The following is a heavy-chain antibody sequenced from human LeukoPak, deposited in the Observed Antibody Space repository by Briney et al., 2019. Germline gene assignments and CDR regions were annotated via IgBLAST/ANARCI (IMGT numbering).Heavy chain of an antibody. CDR2: ISSSGSSI. Sequence: GGSLRLSCAPSWITFRCYSMSWVRQAPGKGLEWVSYISSSGSSIFYADSVKGRFTISRDNGKNSLYLQMNSLRDDDTAVYYCARSSGYQVPPGYWGQGTLVTVSS. CDR1: WITFRCYS. D-gene: IGHD2-2*01. J-gene: IGHJ4*02. CDR3: ARSSGYQVPPGY. V-gene: IGHV3-48*02.